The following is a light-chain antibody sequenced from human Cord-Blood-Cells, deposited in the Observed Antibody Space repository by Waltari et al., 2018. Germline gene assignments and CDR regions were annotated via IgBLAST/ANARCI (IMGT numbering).Light chain of an antibody. V-gene: IGLV2-14*03. CDR2: DVS. CDR1: SSDVGGNNH. CDR3: SSYTSSSTWV. Sequence: QSALTQPASVSGSPGQSITISRTGTSSDVGGNNHVPWYQQHPGKAPKLMIYDVSNRPSGVSNRFSGSKSGNTASLTISGLQAEDEADYYCSSYTSSSTWVFGGGTKLTVL. J-gene: IGLJ3*02.